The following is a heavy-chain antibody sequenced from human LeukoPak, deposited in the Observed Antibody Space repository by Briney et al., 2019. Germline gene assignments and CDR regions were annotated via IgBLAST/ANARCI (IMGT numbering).Heavy chain of an antibody. CDR3: AKRDEQSEWLSGFDP. Sequence: GGTLRLSCAASGFTFSSYGMSWVRQAPGKGLEWVSAISGSGGSTYYADSVKGRFTISRDNSKNTLYLQMNSLRAEDTAVYYCAKRDEQSEWLSGFDPWGQGTLVTVSS. D-gene: IGHD3-3*01. CDR2: ISGSGGST. V-gene: IGHV3-23*01. CDR1: GFTFSSYG. J-gene: IGHJ5*02.